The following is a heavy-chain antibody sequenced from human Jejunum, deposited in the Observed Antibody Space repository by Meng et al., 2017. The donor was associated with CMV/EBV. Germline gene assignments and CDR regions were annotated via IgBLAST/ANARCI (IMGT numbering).Heavy chain of an antibody. CDR1: GGSMGSHYYD. Sequence: GGSMGSHYYDWGWIRHPPGKGLEWIGNIDYRGTTHYNPSLRSRATMSVDTSRNQFSLRLSSVTAADTAVYYCATHKWEPKSDPMDYWGQGTLVTVSS. CDR2: IDYRGTT. D-gene: IGHD1-26*01. CDR3: ATHKWEPKSDPMDY. J-gene: IGHJ4*02. V-gene: IGHV4-39*01.